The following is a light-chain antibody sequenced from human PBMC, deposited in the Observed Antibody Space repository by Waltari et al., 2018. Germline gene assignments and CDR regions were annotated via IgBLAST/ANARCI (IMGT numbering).Light chain of an antibody. CDR1: QSVLYSYNNKNY. CDR2: WAS. CDR3: QQYYTSPQT. J-gene: IGKJ2*01. V-gene: IGKV4-1*01. Sequence: DVVMTQSPDSLAVSLGERATINCKSSQSVLYSYNNKNYLAWFQKKPGQPPKLLIYWASTRESGVPDRFSGSGSGTDFTLTISSLQAEDVAVYYCQQYYTSPQTFGQGTKLEIK.